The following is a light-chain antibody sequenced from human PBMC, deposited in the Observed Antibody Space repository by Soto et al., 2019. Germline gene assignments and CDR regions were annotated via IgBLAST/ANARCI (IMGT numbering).Light chain of an antibody. CDR1: RSVDSH. V-gene: IGKV3-11*01. CDR2: EAS. Sequence: EVVLPQSPATLSLSPGETAPLSCRASRSVDSHLAWYQHKPGQAPRLLIFEASTRATGVPARFSGSGSGTDFTLTITTLAREEGAVYYCQPYGKPPKTFGPGNKV. J-gene: IGKJ1*01. CDR3: QPYGKPPKT.